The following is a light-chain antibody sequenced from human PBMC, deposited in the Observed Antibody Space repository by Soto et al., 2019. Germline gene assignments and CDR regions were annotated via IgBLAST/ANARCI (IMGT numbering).Light chain of an antibody. Sequence: EIVLTQSPGTLSLSPGERATLSCRASQSVSSSRLAWYRQKPGQAPRLLIYDASNRATGIPARFSGSGSGTDFTLTISSLEPEDFAVYYCQQRSNWPPWTFGQGTKVEIK. CDR2: DAS. CDR1: QSVSSS. CDR3: QQRSNWPPWT. J-gene: IGKJ1*01. V-gene: IGKV3-11*01.